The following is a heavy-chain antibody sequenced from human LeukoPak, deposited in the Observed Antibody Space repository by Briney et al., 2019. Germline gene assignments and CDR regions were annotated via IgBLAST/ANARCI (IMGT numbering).Heavy chain of an antibody. CDR2: IYTSGST. CDR3: ARVIAAAENYYYYYYMDV. J-gene: IGHJ6*03. D-gene: IGHD6-13*01. Sequence: KPSETLSLTCTVSGGSISSYYWSWIRQPAGKGLEWIGRIYTSGSTNYNPSLKSRVTMSVDTSKNQFSLKLSSVTAADTAVYYCARVIAAAENYYYYYYMDVWGKGTTVTVSS. V-gene: IGHV4-4*07. CDR1: GGSISSYY.